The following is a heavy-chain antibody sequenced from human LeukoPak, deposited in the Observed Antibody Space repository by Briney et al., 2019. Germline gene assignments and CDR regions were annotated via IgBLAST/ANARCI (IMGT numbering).Heavy chain of an antibody. V-gene: IGHV5-51*01. CDR2: IYPGDSDT. J-gene: IGHJ4*02. Sequence: GESLKISCKASGYNFNTYWIGWVRQKPGKGLEWMGIIYPGDSDTKYSPPFEGQVTIPADKSINTAYLQWSSLKASDTAMYYCVIYGSGSYFDYWGQGTLVIVSS. CDR1: GYNFNTYW. D-gene: IGHD3-10*01. CDR3: VIYGSGSYFDY.